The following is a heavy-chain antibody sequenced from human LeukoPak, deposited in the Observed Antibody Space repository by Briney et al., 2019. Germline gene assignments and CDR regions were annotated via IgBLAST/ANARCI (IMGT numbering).Heavy chain of an antibody. J-gene: IGHJ4*02. V-gene: IGHV3-23*01. D-gene: IGHD6-19*01. CDR3: AKDRVRIAVAGEGCDY. Sequence: GGSLRLSCAASGFTFSSYAMSWVRQAPGKGLEWVSAISGSGGSTYYADSVKGQFTISRDNSKNTLYLQMNSLRAEDTAVYYCAKDRVRIAVAGEGCDYWGQGTLVTVSS. CDR2: ISGSGGST. CDR1: GFTFSSYA.